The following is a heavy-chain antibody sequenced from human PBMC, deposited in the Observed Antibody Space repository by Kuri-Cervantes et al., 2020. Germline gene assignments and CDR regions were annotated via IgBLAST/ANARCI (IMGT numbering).Heavy chain of an antibody. CDR1: GLTVSSNY. V-gene: IGHV3-66*01. Sequence: GESLKISCAASGLTVSSNYMSWVRQAPGKGLEWVSVIYSGGSTYYADSVKGRFTISRDNSKNTLYLQMNSLRAEDTAVYYCARGGAVAGKMVYFDYWGQGTLVTVSS. CDR2: IYSGGST. J-gene: IGHJ4*02. CDR3: ARGGAVAGKMVYFDY. D-gene: IGHD6-19*01.